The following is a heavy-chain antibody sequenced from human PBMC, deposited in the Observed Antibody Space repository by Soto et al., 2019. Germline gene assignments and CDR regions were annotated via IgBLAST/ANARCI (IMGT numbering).Heavy chain of an antibody. D-gene: IGHD6-19*01. Sequence: QVQLVQSGAEVKKPGASVKVSCKASGGILSHYAVSWVRQSPGQGPEWLGGTLPISGATDYAQKFKGRVTITADESTNTAYIELKSLRSEDTDVYYCGTGDSSDTGDHWGPGTLVTVSS. CDR1: GGILSHYA. V-gene: IGHV1-69*01. J-gene: IGHJ4*02. CDR3: GTGDSSDTGDH. CDR2: TLPISGAT.